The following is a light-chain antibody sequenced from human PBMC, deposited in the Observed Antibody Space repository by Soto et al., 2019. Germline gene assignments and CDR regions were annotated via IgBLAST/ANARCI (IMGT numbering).Light chain of an antibody. CDR2: KAS. Sequence: DIQMTQSPSTLSASVGDRVTITCRASQSISTWLAWYQQKPGKAPKLLIYKASSLESGVPSRFSGSGSGTEFTLTISSLQPDDFATYYFQHYNNCPLTFGGCIAVEVK. CDR1: QSISTW. CDR3: QHYNNCPLT. V-gene: IGKV1-5*03. J-gene: IGKJ4*01.